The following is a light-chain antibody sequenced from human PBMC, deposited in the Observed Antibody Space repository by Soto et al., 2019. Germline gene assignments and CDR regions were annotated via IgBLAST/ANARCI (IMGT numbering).Light chain of an antibody. CDR2: WAS. Sequence: DIVMTQSPDSLAVSLDERATINCKSSQSVFNSSNNKNYLAWYQQKPGQPPKLLIYWASTRKSGVPDRFSGSGSGTDFTLTISSLQAEDVAVYYCQQYYSTPYTFGQGTKLEIK. CDR3: QQYYSTPYT. J-gene: IGKJ2*01. CDR1: QSVFNSSNNKNY. V-gene: IGKV4-1*01.